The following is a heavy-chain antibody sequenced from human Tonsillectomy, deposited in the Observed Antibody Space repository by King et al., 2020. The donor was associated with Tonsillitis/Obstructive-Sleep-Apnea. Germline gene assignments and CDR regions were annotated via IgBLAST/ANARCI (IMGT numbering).Heavy chain of an antibody. CDR1: GYTFTA. J-gene: IGHJ3*02. V-gene: IGHV1-3*01. D-gene: IGHD6-19*01. CDR2: INAGNGNT. CDR3: AKDRWLYVDDGFDI. Sequence: LVQSGAEVKKPGASVKVSCKASGYTFTAMHWVRQAPGQRLEWMGWINAGNGNTKYSQKFQGRVTITRDTSANTAYMELSSLRSEDTAVYYCAKDRWLYVDDGFDIWGQGTMVTVSS.